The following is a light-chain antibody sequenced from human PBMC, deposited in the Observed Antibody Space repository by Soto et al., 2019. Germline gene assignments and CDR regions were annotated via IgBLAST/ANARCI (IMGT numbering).Light chain of an antibody. CDR3: QQYGSSPWT. CDR2: GAS. V-gene: IGKV3-20*01. J-gene: IGKJ1*01. Sequence: EIVLTQSPGTLSLSPGERATLSCRASQSVSSSYLAWYQQKPGQAPRLLIYGASSRATGIPDRFSGSGSGTDVTLNISRLEPEDFAVYYCQQYGSSPWTFGQGTKVESK. CDR1: QSVSSSY.